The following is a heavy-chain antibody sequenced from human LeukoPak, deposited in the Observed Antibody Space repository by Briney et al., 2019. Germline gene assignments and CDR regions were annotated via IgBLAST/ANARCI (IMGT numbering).Heavy chain of an antibody. CDR2: ISPDSGDT. J-gene: IGHJ4*02. V-gene: IGHV1-8*03. CDR3: ARDLVTVRGVDY. Sequence: GASVKVSCKASGYTFTDYGISWVRQAPGQGLEWMGWISPDSGDTSFAQKFQGRVTITRNTSISTAYMDLRSLRSDDTAVYYCARDLVTVRGVDYWGQGTLVTVSS. CDR1: GYTFTDYG. D-gene: IGHD2-8*02.